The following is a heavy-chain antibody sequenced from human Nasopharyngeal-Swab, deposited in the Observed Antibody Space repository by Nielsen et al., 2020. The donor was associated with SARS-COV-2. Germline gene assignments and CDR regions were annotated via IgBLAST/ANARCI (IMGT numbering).Heavy chain of an antibody. D-gene: IGHD5-12*01. Sequence: WVRQAPGQGLEWMGRINPNSGGTNYAQKFQGRVTMTRDTSISTAYMELSRLRYDDTAVYYCARRGASGHDQGSYYYYYYYMDVWGKGTTVTVSS. CDR3: ARRGASGHDQGSYYYYYYYMDV. CDR2: INPNSGGT. V-gene: IGHV1-2*06. J-gene: IGHJ6*03.